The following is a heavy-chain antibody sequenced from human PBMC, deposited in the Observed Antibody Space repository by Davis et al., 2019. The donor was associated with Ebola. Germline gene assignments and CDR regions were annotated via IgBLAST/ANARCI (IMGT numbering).Heavy chain of an antibody. J-gene: IGHJ6*02. V-gene: IGHV3-23*01. Sequence: GGSLRLSCAASGFTFSSYAMSWVRQAPGKGLEWVSGISWNSGSIGYADSVKGRFTISRDSSKNTLHLQMSSLRAEDTAVYYCVKGSGSYFNYYGMDVWGQGTLVTVSS. CDR3: VKGSGSYFNYYGMDV. CDR2: ISWNSGSI. D-gene: IGHD3-10*01. CDR1: GFTFSSYA.